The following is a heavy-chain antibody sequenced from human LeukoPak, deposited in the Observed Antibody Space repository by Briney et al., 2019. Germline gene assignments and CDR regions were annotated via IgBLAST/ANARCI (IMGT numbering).Heavy chain of an antibody. CDR2: IYYSRST. D-gene: IGHD6-13*01. V-gene: IGHV4-39*01. J-gene: IGHJ4*02. CDR3: ARHQAAAGVDY. Sequence: PSETLSLTCTVSGGSISSSSYYWGWIRQPPGKGLEWIGSIYYSRSTYYNPSLKSRVTISVDTSKNQFSLKLSSVTAADTAVYYCARHQAAAGVDYWGQGTLVTASS. CDR1: GGSISSSSYY.